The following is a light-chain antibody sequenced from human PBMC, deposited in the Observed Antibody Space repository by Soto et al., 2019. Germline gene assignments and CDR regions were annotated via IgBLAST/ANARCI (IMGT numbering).Light chain of an antibody. CDR3: QQRSNWPPIT. CDR2: DAS. Sequence: IVVAQSPGTLPLTPGERATLSCWASQSVRSNYLAWYQQKPGQAPRLLIYDASHRAAGIPARFSGSGFGTDFTLTISSLEPEDAAVYYCQQRSNWPPITFGQGTKVDIK. J-gene: IGKJ1*01. V-gene: IGKV3-11*01. CDR1: QSVRSNY.